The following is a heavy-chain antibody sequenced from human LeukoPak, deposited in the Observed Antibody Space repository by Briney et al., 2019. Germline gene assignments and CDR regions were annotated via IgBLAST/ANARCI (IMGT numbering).Heavy chain of an antibody. CDR3: ARLIPPPDYYDSSGYIDY. D-gene: IGHD3-22*01. J-gene: IGHJ4*02. Sequence: SETLSLTCSVSGVSISSYYWSWIRQPPGKGLEWIGYIYYSGSTNYNPSLKSRVTISVDTSKNQFSLKLNSVTAADTAVYYCARLIPPPDYYDSSGYIDYWGQGTLVTVSS. CDR2: IYYSGST. CDR1: GVSISSYY. V-gene: IGHV4-59*08.